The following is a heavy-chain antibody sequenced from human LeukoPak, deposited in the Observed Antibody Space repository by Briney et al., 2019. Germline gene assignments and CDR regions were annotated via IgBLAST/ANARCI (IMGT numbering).Heavy chain of an antibody. CDR1: GYSFTSYW. Sequence: GESLKISCKGSGYSFTSYWIGWVRQMPGKGLEWMGIIYPGDSDTRYSPSFQGQVTISADKSISTAYLQWSSLKASDTAMYYCARWGNNWGPRDYYFDYWGQGTLVTVSS. CDR2: IYPGDSDT. J-gene: IGHJ4*02. D-gene: IGHD7-27*01. CDR3: ARWGNNWGPRDYYFDY. V-gene: IGHV5-51*01.